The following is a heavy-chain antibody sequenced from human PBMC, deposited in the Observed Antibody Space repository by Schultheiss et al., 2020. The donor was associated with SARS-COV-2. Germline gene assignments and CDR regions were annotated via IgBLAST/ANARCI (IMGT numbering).Heavy chain of an antibody. D-gene: IGHD3-22*01. V-gene: IGHV4-61*01. Sequence: SETLSLTCTVSGGSVSSGSYYWSWIRQPPGKGLEWIGYIYYSGSTYYNPSLKSRVTISVDTSKNQFSLKLSSVTAADTAVYYCARGSRGSSGYYLVYFDYWGQGTLVTVSS. CDR2: IYYSGST. J-gene: IGHJ4*02. CDR3: ARGSRGSSGYYLVYFDY. CDR1: GGSVSSGSYY.